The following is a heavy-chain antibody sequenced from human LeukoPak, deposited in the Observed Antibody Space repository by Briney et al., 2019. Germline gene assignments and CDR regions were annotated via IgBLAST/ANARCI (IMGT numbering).Heavy chain of an antibody. CDR1: GGSFSGYY. Sequence: SETLSLTCAVYGGSFSGYYWSWIRQPPGKGLEWIGEINHSGSTNYNPSLKSRVTISVDTSKNQFSLKLSSVTAADTAVYNCARIGGNCSSTSCLSFFGIAADDWGQGTLVTVSS. V-gene: IGHV4-34*01. CDR2: INHSGST. D-gene: IGHD2-2*01. CDR3: ARIGGNCSSTSCLSFFGIAADD. J-gene: IGHJ4*02.